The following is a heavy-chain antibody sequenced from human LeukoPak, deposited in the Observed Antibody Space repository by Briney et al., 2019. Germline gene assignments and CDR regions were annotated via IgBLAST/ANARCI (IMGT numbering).Heavy chain of an antibody. CDR3: AELGITMIGGV. D-gene: IGHD3-10*02. J-gene: IGHJ6*04. CDR2: ISSSSSYI. V-gene: IGHV3-21*01. CDR1: GFTFSSYS. Sequence: GGSLRLSCAASGFTFSSYSMYWVRQAPGKGLEWVSSISSSSSYIYYADSVKGRFTISRDNAKNSLYLQMNSLRAEDTAVYYCAELGITMIGGVWGKGTTVTISS.